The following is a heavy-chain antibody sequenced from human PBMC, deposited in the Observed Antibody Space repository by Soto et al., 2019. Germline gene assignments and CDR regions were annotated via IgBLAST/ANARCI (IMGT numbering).Heavy chain of an antibody. CDR1: GFTFSTYS. J-gene: IGHJ6*02. V-gene: IGHV3-48*02. CDR3: ARVGRGVYGMDV. D-gene: IGHD2-8*01. Sequence: PGGSLRLSCAASGFTFSTYSINWVRQAPGKGLEWFSYITSDSSTISYADSVKGRFTVSRDNAKNSLYLQMNSLRDEDTAVYYCARVGRGVYGMDVWGQGTSVTVPS. CDR2: ITSDSSTI.